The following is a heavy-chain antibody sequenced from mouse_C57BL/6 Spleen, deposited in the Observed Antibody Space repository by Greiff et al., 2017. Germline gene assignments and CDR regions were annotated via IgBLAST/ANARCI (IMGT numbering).Heavy chain of an antibody. J-gene: IGHJ2*01. Sequence: QVQLQQSGPELVTPGASVQISCKASGYSFTSYYIHWVKQRPGQGLEWIGRIDPGSGNTKYNEKFKGKATLTADTSSSTTYMQLSSLTSEDSAVYYRAGDSDDWDYWGQGTTLTVSS. CDR3: AGDSDDWDY. D-gene: IGHD2-4*01. CDR2: IDPGSGNT. CDR1: GYSFTSYY. V-gene: IGHV1-66*01.